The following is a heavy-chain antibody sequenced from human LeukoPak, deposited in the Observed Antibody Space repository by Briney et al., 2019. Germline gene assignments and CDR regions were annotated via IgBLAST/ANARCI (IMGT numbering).Heavy chain of an antibody. D-gene: IGHD6-19*01. CDR1: GFTFSSYA. V-gene: IGHV3-64*04. Sequence: GGSLRLSCSASGFTFSSYAMHWVRQAPGKGLEFVSGISSNGGGTDSADSVKGRFTISRDNSKNTLYLQMNSLRAEDTAVYYCARGRLTSSWYYFDYWGQGTLVTVSS. CDR2: ISSNGGGT. CDR3: ARGRLTSSWYYFDY. J-gene: IGHJ4*02.